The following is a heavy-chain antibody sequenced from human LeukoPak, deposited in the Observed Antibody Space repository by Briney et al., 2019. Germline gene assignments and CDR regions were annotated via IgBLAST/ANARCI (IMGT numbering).Heavy chain of an antibody. V-gene: IGHV3-48*04. CDR1: GFTFSSYS. CDR3: ARDFHLTGYYGTYYYYGMDV. CDR2: ISSSSTI. D-gene: IGHD3-9*01. J-gene: IGHJ6*02. Sequence: PGGSLRLSCAASGFTFSSYSMNWVRQAPGKGLEWVSYISSSSTIYYADSVKGRFTISRDNAKNSPSLQMSSLRADDTAVYYCARDFHLTGYYGTYYYYGMDVWGQGTTVTVSS.